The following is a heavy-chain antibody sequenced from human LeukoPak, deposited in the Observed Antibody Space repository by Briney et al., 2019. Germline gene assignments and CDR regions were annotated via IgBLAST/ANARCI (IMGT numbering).Heavy chain of an antibody. Sequence: ASVKVSCKASGYTFTSYDINWVRQAPGQGLEWMGWINPNSGGTNYAQKFQGRVTMTRDTSISTAYMELSRLRSDDTAVYYCARGGVDTAMAPGGYWGQGTLVTVSS. CDR1: GYTFTSYD. J-gene: IGHJ4*02. CDR2: INPNSGGT. D-gene: IGHD5-18*01. V-gene: IGHV1-2*02. CDR3: ARGGVDTAMAPGGY.